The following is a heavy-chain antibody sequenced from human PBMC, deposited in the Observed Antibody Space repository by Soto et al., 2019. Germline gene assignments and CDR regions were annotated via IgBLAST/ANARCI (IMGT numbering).Heavy chain of an antibody. CDR3: TRDLDTRGSAPISEY. D-gene: IGHD3-10*01. CDR2: IDRGGSEK. Sequence: XGALILSCTGAGFTFGSDWMTWVRQAPGKGLEWVANIDRGGSEKYYMDSVKGRFTISRDNAKNSLYLQMNSLRVEDTAFYYCTRDLDTRGSAPISEYWGQGALVTVSS. J-gene: IGHJ4*02. CDR1: GFTFGSDW. V-gene: IGHV3-7*03.